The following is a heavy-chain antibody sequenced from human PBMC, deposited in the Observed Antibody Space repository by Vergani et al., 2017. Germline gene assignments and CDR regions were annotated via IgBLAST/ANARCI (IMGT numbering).Heavy chain of an antibody. V-gene: IGHV3-73*02. CDR2: IRSKANSYAT. CDR3: ARESIAVAGTAFDY. Sequence: EVQLVESGGGLVQPGGSLKLSCAASGFTFSGSAMHWVRQASGKGLEWVGRIRSKANSYATAYAASVKGRFTISRDDSKNTAYLQMNSLKTEDTAVYYCARESIAVAGTAFDYWGQGTLVTVSS. J-gene: IGHJ4*02. D-gene: IGHD6-19*01. CDR1: GFTFSGSA.